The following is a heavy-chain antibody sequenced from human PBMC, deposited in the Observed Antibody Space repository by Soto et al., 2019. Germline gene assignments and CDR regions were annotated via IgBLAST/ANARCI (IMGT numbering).Heavy chain of an antibody. CDR1: GFTFSSYG. CDR2: ITWNGANT. D-gene: IGHD3-16*01. Sequence: PGGSLRLSCAASGFTFSSYGMHWVRQAPGKGLEWLSLITWNGANTYYADSVKGRFTISRDGTTKSVSLQMTSLKREDTGLYYCARETLSYGSALDVWGQGTTVTVSS. CDR3: ARETLSYGSALDV. J-gene: IGHJ6*02. V-gene: IGHV3-43*01.